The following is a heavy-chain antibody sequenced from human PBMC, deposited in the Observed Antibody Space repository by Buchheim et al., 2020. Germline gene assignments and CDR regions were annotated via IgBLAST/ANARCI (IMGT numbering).Heavy chain of an antibody. D-gene: IGHD2-8*02. Sequence: EVQLLESGGGLVQPGGSLRLSCAASAFTFSSYALSWVRQAPGKGLEWVSSISGSGGTTYYADSVKGRFTISRDNSKNKLYLQMNSLRAEDTAVYYCATAGSIWWGAFDIWGQGT. V-gene: IGHV3-23*01. CDR1: AFTFSSYA. J-gene: IGHJ3*02. CDR2: ISGSGGTT. CDR3: ATAGSIWWGAFDI.